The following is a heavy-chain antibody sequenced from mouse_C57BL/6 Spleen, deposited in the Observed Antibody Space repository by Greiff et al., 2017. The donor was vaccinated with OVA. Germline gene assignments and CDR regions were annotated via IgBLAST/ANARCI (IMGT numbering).Heavy chain of an antibody. Sequence: QVQLQQPGAELVKPGASVKLSCKASGYTFTSYWMHWVKQRPGQGLEWIGMIHPNSGSTNYNEKFKSKATLTVDKSSSTAYMQLSSLTSEDSAVYYCAREDYGYDGPMDYWGQGTSVTVSS. V-gene: IGHV1-64*01. J-gene: IGHJ4*01. CDR2: IHPNSGST. CDR1: GYTFTSYW. CDR3: AREDYGYDGPMDY. D-gene: IGHD2-2*01.